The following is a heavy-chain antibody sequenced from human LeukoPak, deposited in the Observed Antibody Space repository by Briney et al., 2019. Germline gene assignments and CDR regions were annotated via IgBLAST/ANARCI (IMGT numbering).Heavy chain of an antibody. CDR1: GFTFSIYS. J-gene: IGHJ6*04. V-gene: IGHV3-21*01. CDR3: ARIAAAGTEDYGMDV. D-gene: IGHD6-13*01. CDR2: ISSSSSYI. Sequence: GGSLRLSCAASGFTFSIYSMTWVRQAPGKGLEWVSSISSSSSYIYYAGSLKGRSTISRDNAENSLYLQMNSLSAEDTAVYYCARIAAAGTEDYGMDVWGTGTTVTVSS.